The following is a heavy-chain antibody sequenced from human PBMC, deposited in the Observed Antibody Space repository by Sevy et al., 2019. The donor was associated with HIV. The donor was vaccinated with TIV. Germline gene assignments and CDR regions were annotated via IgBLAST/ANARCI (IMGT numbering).Heavy chain of an antibody. CDR2: ISDSGGST. Sequence: GGSLRLSCAASGFSFSRYAMKWVRQAPGKGLEWVSSISDSGGSTYYEDSVKGRFTISRDNSKNTLYLQINSLRAEETAVYYCAGLPTPYGGYPYYFDYWGQGTLVTVSS. CDR3: AGLPTPYGGYPYYFDY. J-gene: IGHJ4*02. CDR1: GFSFSRYA. V-gene: IGHV3-23*01. D-gene: IGHD5-12*01.